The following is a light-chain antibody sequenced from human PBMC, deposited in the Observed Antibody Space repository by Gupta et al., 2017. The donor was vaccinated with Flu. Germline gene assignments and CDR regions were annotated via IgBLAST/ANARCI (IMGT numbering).Light chain of an antibody. V-gene: IGKV4-1*01. CDR2: WAS. Sequence: TCKSSQNVLYISNNKTYLAWYQQKPGQPPKLLIYWASTRESGVPDRFSGSGSGTDFTLTISSLQAEDVAVYYCQQYYSTPWTFGQGTKVEIK. CDR1: QNVLYISNNKTY. J-gene: IGKJ1*01. CDR3: QQYYSTPWT.